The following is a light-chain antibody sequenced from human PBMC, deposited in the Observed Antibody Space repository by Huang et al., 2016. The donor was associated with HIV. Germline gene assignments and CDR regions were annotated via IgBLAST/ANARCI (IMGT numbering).Light chain of an antibody. Sequence: EIQMTQSPASVSASVGDRVTITCRASQNIMKYLAWYQVKPGKVPKLLISATSSLQSGVPSRFSASGSGTDFTLTVNSLELEDVATYYCQQVDAFPLTFGGGTRWRS. J-gene: IGKJ4*01. CDR3: QQVDAFPLT. CDR2: ATS. CDR1: QNIMKY. V-gene: IGKV1D-12*01.